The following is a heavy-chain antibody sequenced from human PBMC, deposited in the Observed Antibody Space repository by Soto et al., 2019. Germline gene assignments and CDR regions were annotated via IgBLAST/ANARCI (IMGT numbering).Heavy chain of an antibody. CDR3: ARGRTVTTLTQYYYCGMDV. J-gene: IGHJ6*02. Sequence: QVQLVQSGAEVKKPGSSVKVSCKASGGTFSSYTISWVRQAPGQGLEWMGRIIPIPGIANYAQKFQGGVTITADKSTSPAYMDLSDLRSEDTDVYYCARGRTVTTLTQYYYCGMDVWGQGTTVTVSS. CDR2: IIPIPGIA. V-gene: IGHV1-69*02. D-gene: IGHD4-17*01. CDR1: GGTFSSYT.